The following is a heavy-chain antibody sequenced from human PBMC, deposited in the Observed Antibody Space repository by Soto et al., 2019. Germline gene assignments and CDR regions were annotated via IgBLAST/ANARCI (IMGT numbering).Heavy chain of an antibody. CDR3: ARDLNDYGELGLDS. CDR1: GFTFSRYG. V-gene: IGHV3-33*01. D-gene: IGHD4-17*01. Sequence: QVQLVESGGGVVQPGRSLRLSCATSGFTFSRYGMHWVRQAPGKGLEWVTLIWYDGSYKNYADSVKGRFTISRDNSKNTLYLQMNILRAEDTAVYYCARDLNDYGELGLDSWGQGTLVTVSS. J-gene: IGHJ5*01. CDR2: IWYDGSYK.